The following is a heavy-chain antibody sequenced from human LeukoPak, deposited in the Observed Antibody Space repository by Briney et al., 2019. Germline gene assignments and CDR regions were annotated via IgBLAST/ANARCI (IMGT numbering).Heavy chain of an antibody. CDR1: GGSINSGGYS. V-gene: IGHV4-30-2*01. CDR3: AREGLGGFDV. D-gene: IGHD3/OR15-3a*01. J-gene: IGHJ6*02. CDR2: IYYTGST. Sequence: PSQTLSLTCAVSGGSINSGGYSWSWIRQPPGTGLQYIGDIYYTGSTSYSPSLESRVTISRDTSKNHFSPKLTSVTAADTAVYYCAREGLGGFDVWGQGTTVTVSS.